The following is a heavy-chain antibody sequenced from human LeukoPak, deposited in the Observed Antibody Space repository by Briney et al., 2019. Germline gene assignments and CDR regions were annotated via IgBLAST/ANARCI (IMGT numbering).Heavy chain of an antibody. CDR2: ISGGGGST. V-gene: IGHV3-23*01. CDR3: AKGVYYYDSSGYYYTYYFDY. D-gene: IGHD3-22*01. Sequence: GGSLRLSCAASGFTFSSYAMSWVRQAPGKGLEWVSAISGGGGSTYYADSVKGRFTISRDNSKNPLHLQMNSLRAEDTAVYYCAKGVYYYDSSGYYYTYYFDYWGQGTLVTVSS. CDR1: GFTFSSYA. J-gene: IGHJ4*02.